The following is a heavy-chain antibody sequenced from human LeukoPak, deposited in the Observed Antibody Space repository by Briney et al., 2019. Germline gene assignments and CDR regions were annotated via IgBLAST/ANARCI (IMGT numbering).Heavy chain of an antibody. CDR1: GDSVSSNIAA. CDR2: TYYRSKWYN. D-gene: IGHD2-15*01. J-gene: IGHJ5*02. V-gene: IGHV6-1*01. Sequence: SQTLSLTFAISGDSVSSNIAAWNWIRQSPSRGLEWLGRTYYRSKWYNDYAVSVKSRITINPDTSKNQFSLQLNSVTPEDTAVYYCARESWDIEGYNWFDPWGQGTLVTVSS. CDR3: ARESWDIEGYNWFDP.